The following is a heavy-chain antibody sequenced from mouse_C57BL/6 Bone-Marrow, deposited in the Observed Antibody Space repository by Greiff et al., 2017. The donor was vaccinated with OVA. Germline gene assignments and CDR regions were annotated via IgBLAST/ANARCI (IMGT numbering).Heavy chain of an antibody. CDR2: IYPRSGNT. Sequence: VKLQESGAELARPGASVKLSCKASGYTFTSYGISWVKQRTGQGLEWIGEIYPRSGNTYYNEKFKGKATLTADKSSSTAYMELRSLTSDDSAVYFCARRGWGYGDYWGQGTTLTVSS. V-gene: IGHV1-81*01. J-gene: IGHJ2*01. CDR1: GYTFTSYG. D-gene: IGHD2-2*01. CDR3: ARRGWGYGDY.